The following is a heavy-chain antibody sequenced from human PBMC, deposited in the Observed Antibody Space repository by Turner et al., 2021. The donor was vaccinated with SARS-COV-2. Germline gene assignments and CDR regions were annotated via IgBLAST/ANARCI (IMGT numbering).Heavy chain of an antibody. D-gene: IGHD1-26*01. Sequence: VQLVESGGGLVTPGGSLRLSCAASVSTFSSYDMQWVRQAPGKGLGWVTVIWYEGSNKNYADSVKGRFTISRDNSKNTLYLQMNSLRAEDTAVYYCAGDGDSGSWTEDYFDFWGQGTLVTVSS. CDR1: VSTFSSYD. CDR3: AGDGDSGSWTEDYFDF. J-gene: IGHJ4*02. V-gene: IGHV3-33*08. CDR2: IWYEGSNK.